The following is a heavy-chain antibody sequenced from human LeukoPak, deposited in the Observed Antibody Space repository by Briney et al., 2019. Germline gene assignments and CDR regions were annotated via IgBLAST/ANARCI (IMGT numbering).Heavy chain of an antibody. V-gene: IGHV3-21*01. J-gene: IGHJ4*02. CDR2: ISSSSSYI. D-gene: IGHD5-12*01. CDR3: ARGGSDGYSGYAGFDY. Sequence: GGSLRLSCAASGFTFSSYSMNWVRQAPGKGLECVSSISSSSSYIYYADSVKGRFTISRDNAKNSLYLQMHSLRAEDTAVYYCARGGSDGYSGYAGFDYWGQGTLVTVSS. CDR1: GFTFSSYS.